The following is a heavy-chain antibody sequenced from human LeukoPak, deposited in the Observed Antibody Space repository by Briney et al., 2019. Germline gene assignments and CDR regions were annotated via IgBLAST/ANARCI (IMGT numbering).Heavy chain of an antibody. Sequence: GGSLRLSCAASGFTFSDYYMSWIRQAPGKGLEWVSYISSSSTYSNYADSVKGRFTISRDNANNSLDLQMNSLRAEDTAVYYCARHGYCDTTRCYGTDFDYWGQGTLLSVSS. J-gene: IGHJ4*02. CDR1: GFTFSDYY. CDR2: ISSSSTYS. CDR3: ARHGYCDTTRCYGTDFDY. D-gene: IGHD2-2*01. V-gene: IGHV3-11*06.